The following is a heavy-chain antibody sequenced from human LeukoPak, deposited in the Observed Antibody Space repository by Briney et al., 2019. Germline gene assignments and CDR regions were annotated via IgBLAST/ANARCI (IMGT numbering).Heavy chain of an antibody. J-gene: IGHJ4*02. CDR3: AGDSLNPYYFDY. CDR2: ISSSSSYI. Sequence: GGSLRLSCAASGFTFSSYSMNWVRQAPGKGLEWVSSISSSSSYIYYAGSVKGRFTISRDNAKNSLYLQMNSLRAEDTAVYYCAGDSLNPYYFDYWGQGTLVTVSS. D-gene: IGHD1-14*01. V-gene: IGHV3-21*01. CDR1: GFTFSSYS.